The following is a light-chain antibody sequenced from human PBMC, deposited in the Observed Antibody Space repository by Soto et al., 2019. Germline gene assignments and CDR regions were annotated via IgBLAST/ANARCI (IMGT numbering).Light chain of an antibody. Sequence: DIQMTQSPSSLSASVGDRVTITSRAGQSISSYLNWYQQKPGNAPKLLIYAASSLQGGVPSRFSGSGSGTDFTLTISSLQPEDFATYYCQQSYTTPRTFGQGTKVEIK. CDR2: AAS. V-gene: IGKV1-39*01. J-gene: IGKJ1*01. CDR3: QQSYTTPRT. CDR1: QSISSY.